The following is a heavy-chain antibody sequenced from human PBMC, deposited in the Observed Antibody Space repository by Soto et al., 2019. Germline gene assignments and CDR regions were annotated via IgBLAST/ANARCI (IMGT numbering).Heavy chain of an antibody. CDR2: IIPILGIA. CDR3: ARDGAAATRYYYYYGMDV. V-gene: IGHV1-69*08. CDR1: GGTISSYT. Sequence: QVQLVQSGAEVKKPGSSVKVSCKASGGTISSYTISWVRQAPGQGLEWMGRIIPILGIANYAQKFQGRVTITADKSTSTAYMELSSLRSEDTAVYYCARDGAAATRYYYYYGMDVWGQGTTVTVSS. J-gene: IGHJ6*02. D-gene: IGHD2-15*01.